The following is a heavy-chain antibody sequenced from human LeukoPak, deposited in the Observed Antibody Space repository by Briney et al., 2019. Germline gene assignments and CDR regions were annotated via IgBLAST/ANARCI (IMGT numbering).Heavy chain of an antibody. V-gene: IGHV1-18*01. CDR3: ARDSTEAAAGPNWFDP. J-gene: IGHJ5*02. CDR2: ISAYNGNT. CDR1: GDTFTSYG. D-gene: IGHD6-13*01. Sequence: GASVKVSCKGSGDTFTSYGISWVRQAPGQGLEWMGWISAYNGNTNYAQKPQGRVTMTTDTSTSTAYMELRSLRSDDTAVYYCARDSTEAAAGPNWFDPWGQGTLVTVSA.